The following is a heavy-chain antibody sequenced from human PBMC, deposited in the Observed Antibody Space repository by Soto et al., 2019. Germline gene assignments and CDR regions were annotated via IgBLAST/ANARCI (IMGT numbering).Heavy chain of an antibody. CDR2: INAGNGNT. D-gene: IGHD6-19*01. CDR1: GYTFTSYA. V-gene: IGHV1-3*01. J-gene: IGHJ4*02. CDR3: ARARYSSGWYGDY. Sequence: ASVKVSCQASGYTFTSYAMHWVRQAPGQRLEWMGWINAGNGNTKYSQKFQGRVTITRDTSASTAYMELSSLRSEDTAVYYCARARYSSGWYGDYWGQGTLVTVSS.